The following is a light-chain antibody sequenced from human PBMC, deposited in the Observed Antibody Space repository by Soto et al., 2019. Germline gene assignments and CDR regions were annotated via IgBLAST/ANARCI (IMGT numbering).Light chain of an antibody. CDR3: SSYTSSSTLV. J-gene: IGLJ2*01. Sequence: QSVLTQPASVSGSPGQSIAISCTGTSSDVGGYNYVSWYQHHPGKAPKLMIYHVSERPSGVSNRFSGSKSGDTASLTISGLQAEDEGDYYCSSYTSSSTLVFGGGTKVTVL. CDR2: HVS. CDR1: SSDVGGYNY. V-gene: IGLV2-14*03.